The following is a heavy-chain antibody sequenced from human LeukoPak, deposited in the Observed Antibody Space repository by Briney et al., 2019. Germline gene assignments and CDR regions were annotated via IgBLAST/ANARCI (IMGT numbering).Heavy chain of an antibody. V-gene: IGHV3-23*01. J-gene: IGHJ4*02. D-gene: IGHD2-21*02. CDR1: GFTFSSYA. CDR2: ISGSGGST. CDR3: AKVPIVVVTAILAY. Sequence: GGSLRLSCAASGFTFSSYAMSWVRQAPGKGLEWVSAISGSGGSTYYADSVKGRFTISRDNSKNTLYLQMNSLRAEDTAVYYCAKVPIVVVTAILAYWGQGTLVTVSS.